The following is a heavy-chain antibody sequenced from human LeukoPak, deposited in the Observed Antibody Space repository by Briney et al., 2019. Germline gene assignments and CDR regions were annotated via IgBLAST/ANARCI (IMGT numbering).Heavy chain of an antibody. CDR3: AKLRQLVIDYFDY. V-gene: IGHV3-23*01. CDR2: ISGSGGST. J-gene: IGHJ4*02. Sequence: QAGGSLRLSCAASGFTFSSYAMSWVRQAPGKGLEWVSAISGSGGSTYYADSVKGRFTISRDNSKNTLYLQMNSLRAEDTAVYYCAKLRQLVIDYFDYWGQGTLVTVSS. D-gene: IGHD6-13*01. CDR1: GFTFSSYA.